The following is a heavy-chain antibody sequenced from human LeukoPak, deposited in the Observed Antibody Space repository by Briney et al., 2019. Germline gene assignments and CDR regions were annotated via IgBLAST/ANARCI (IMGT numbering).Heavy chain of an antibody. V-gene: IGHV3-9*01. CDR1: GFTFDDYA. J-gene: IGHJ4*02. CDR2: ISWNSGSI. D-gene: IGHD5-18*01. CDR3: AKDSRGYSTGDFDY. Sequence: PGGSLRLSCAASGFTFDDYAMHWVRHAPGKGLEWVSGISWNSGSIGYADSVKGRFTISRDNAKNSQYLQMNSLRAEDTALYYCAKDSRGYSTGDFDYWGQGTLVTVSS.